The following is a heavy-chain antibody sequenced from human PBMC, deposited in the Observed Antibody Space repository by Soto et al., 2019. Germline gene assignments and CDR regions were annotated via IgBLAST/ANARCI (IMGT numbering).Heavy chain of an antibody. D-gene: IGHD3-10*01. CDR1: GGSISSNSYY. CDR2: IYYSGST. CDR3: ATLGGYTWFGED. V-gene: IGHV4-39*01. J-gene: IGHJ4*02. Sequence: SETLSLTCTVSGGSISSNSYYWGWIRQPPGKGLEWIGSIYYSGSTYYNPSLKSRVTISVDTSKNQFSLKLSSVTAADTAVYYCATLGGYTWFGEDWGQGTLVTVSS.